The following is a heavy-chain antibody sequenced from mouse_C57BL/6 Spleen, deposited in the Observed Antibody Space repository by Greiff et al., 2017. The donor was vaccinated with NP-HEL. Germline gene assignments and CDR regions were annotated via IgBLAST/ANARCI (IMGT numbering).Heavy chain of an antibody. CDR3: ARTPRYYSNSYDAMDY. D-gene: IGHD2-5*01. CDR2: IYPSDSET. CDR1: GYTFTSYW. V-gene: IGHV1-61*01. J-gene: IGHJ4*01. Sequence: QVQLQQPGAELVRPGSSVKLSCKASGYTFTSYWMDWVKQRPGQGLEWIGNIYPSDSETHYNQKFKDKATLTVDKSSSTAYMQLSSLTSEDSAVYYCARTPRYYSNSYDAMDYWGQGTSVTVSS.